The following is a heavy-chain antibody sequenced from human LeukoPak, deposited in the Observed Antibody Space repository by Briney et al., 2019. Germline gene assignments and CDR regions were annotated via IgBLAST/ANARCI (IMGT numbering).Heavy chain of an antibody. V-gene: IGHV3-74*01. D-gene: IGHD6-13*01. CDR2: INSDGSTT. J-gene: IGHJ6*03. Sequence: GGSLRLSCAASGFTFNTYWMHWVRQAPGKGLVWVSHINSDGSTTDYADSVKGRFTVSRDNAKNTLYLQMNSLRAEDTAVYYCAKAASGYYMDVWGKGTTVTVSS. CDR3: AKAASGYYMDV. CDR1: GFTFNTYW.